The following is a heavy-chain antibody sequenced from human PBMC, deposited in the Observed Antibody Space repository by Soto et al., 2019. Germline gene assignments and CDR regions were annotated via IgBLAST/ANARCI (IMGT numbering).Heavy chain of an antibody. Sequence: GESLKISCAASGFTFSSYAMSWVRQAPGKGLEWVSAISGSGGSTYYADSVKGRFTISRDNSKNTLYLQMNSLRAEDTAVYYCAKGPVYYYYMDVWGKGTTVTVSS. J-gene: IGHJ6*03. V-gene: IGHV3-23*01. CDR3: AKGPVYYYYMDV. CDR2: ISGSGGST. CDR1: GFTFSSYA.